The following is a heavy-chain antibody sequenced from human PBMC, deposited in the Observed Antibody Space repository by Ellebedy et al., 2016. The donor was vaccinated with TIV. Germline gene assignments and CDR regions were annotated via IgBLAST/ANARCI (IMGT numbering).Heavy chain of an antibody. V-gene: IGHV4-4*02. CDR1: GGSISSSNW. Sequence: MPSETLSLTCAVSGGSISSSNWWGWVRQPPGKGLEWIGEIYHSGSVNYNPSLKSRVTISVDKSNNEFSLRLSSVTAADTAVYYCARTLYGDYGAFDLWGQGTMVIVSA. J-gene: IGHJ3*01. D-gene: IGHD4-17*01. CDR2: IYHSGSV. CDR3: ARTLYGDYGAFDL.